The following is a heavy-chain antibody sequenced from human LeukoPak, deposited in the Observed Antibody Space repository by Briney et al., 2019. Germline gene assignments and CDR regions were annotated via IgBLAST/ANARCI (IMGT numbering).Heavy chain of an antibody. CDR1: GFTFSSYA. Sequence: PGGSLRLSCAASGFTFSSYAMSWVRQAPGKGLEWVSAISGSGGSTYYADSVKGRFTISRDNSKNTLYLQMNSLRAEGTAVYCCARYVLRYFDWSNFDYWGQGTLVTVSS. CDR2: ISGSGGST. CDR3: ARYVLRYFDWSNFDY. V-gene: IGHV3-23*01. J-gene: IGHJ4*02. D-gene: IGHD3-9*01.